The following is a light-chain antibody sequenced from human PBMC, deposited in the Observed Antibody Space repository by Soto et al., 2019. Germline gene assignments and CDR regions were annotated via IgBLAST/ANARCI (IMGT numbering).Light chain of an antibody. Sequence: QPVLTQSPSASASLGASVKLTCTLSSGHSSYAIAWHQQQPEKGPRFLMKLNSDGSHTKGDGIPDRFSGSSSGAERYLTISSLQSEDEADYYCQTWVTDIVVFGAGTKLTVL. J-gene: IGLJ2*01. V-gene: IGLV4-69*01. CDR2: LNSDGSH. CDR1: SGHSSYA. CDR3: QTWVTDIVV.